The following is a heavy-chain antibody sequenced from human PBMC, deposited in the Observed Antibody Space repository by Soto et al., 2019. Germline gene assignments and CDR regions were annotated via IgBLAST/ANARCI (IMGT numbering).Heavy chain of an antibody. V-gene: IGHV1-69*02. Sequence: QVQLVQSGAEVKKPGSSVKVSCKASGGTFSSYTISWVRQAPGQGLEWMGRIIPILGIANYAQKFQGRVTITADKSTSTAYMELSSLRSEDTAVYYCASQDRHGVVVTAHDYWGQGTLVTVSS. CDR1: GGTFSSYT. J-gene: IGHJ4*02. CDR2: IIPILGIA. CDR3: ASQDRHGVVVTAHDY. D-gene: IGHD2-21*02.